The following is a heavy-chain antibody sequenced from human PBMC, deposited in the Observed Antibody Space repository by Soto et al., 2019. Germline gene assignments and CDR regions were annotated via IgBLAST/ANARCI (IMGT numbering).Heavy chain of an antibody. CDR3: ARASIAVARWFDP. CDR2: INHSGST. CDR1: GGSFSGYY. J-gene: IGHJ5*02. V-gene: IGHV4-34*01. D-gene: IGHD6-19*01. Sequence: PSETLSLTCAVYGGSFSGYYWSWIRQPPGKGLEWIGEINHSGSTNYNPSLKSRVTISVDTSKNQFSLKLSSVTAADTAVYYCARASIAVARWFDPWCQGTLVTVSS.